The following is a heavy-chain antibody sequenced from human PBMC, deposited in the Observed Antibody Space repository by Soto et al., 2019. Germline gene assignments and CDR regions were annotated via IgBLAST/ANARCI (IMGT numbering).Heavy chain of an antibody. CDR3: ARGSSSSPFYYYGMDV. CDR2: ISSSSSYI. J-gene: IGHJ6*02. Sequence: EVQLVESGGGLVKPGGSLRLSCAASGFTFSSYSMNWVRQAPGKGLEWVSSISSSSSYIYYADSGKGRFTISRDNAKNSLYLQMNSLRAEDTAVYYCARGSSSSPFYYYGMDVWGQGTTVTVSS. CDR1: GFTFSSYS. V-gene: IGHV3-21*01. D-gene: IGHD6-6*01.